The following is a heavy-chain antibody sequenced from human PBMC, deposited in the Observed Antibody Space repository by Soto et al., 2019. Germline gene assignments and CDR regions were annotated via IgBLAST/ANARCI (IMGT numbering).Heavy chain of an antibody. Sequence: EVQLVESGGGLVQPGGSLRLSCAASGFTFSIYAMHWVRQAPGKGLEYVSAISTDGGGTYYANSMKGRFTISRDNSKNTLYLQMGSLRVEDVAVYYCAWYRSGSSYDYWGQGTLVTVSS. CDR2: ISTDGGGT. D-gene: IGHD3-10*01. J-gene: IGHJ4*02. CDR3: AWYRSGSSYDY. V-gene: IGHV3-64*01. CDR1: GFTFSIYA.